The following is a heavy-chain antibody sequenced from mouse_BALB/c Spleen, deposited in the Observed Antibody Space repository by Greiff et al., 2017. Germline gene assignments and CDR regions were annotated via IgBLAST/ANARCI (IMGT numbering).Heavy chain of an antibody. J-gene: IGHJ4*01. CDR1: GYSITSGYY. CDR3: ALDSSYAMDY. CDR2: ISYDGSN. Sequence: ESGPGLVKPSQSLSLTCSVTGYSITSGYYWNWIRQFPGNKLEWMGYISYDGSNNYNPSLKNRISITRDTSKNQFFLKLNSVTTEDTATYYCALDSSYAMDYWGQGTSVTVSS. V-gene: IGHV3-6*02. D-gene: IGHD3-1*01.